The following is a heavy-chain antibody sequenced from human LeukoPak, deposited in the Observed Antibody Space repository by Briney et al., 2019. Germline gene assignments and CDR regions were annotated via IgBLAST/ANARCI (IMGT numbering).Heavy chain of an antibody. V-gene: IGHV3-48*04. CDR3: AKLRGGGSRHDAFDL. Sequence: GGSLRLSCAASGFTFSAYSMSWIRQAPGKGLEWLPYIGATITTISYAESVMGRFTVSRDNAKNSLYLQMNSLGAEDTAVYYCAKLRGGGSRHDAFDLWGQGTMVTVSS. D-gene: IGHD6-6*01. J-gene: IGHJ3*01. CDR2: IGATITTI. CDR1: GFTFSAYS.